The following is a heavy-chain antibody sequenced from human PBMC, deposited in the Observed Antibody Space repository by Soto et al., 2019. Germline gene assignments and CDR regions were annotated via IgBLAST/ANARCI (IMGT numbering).Heavy chain of an antibody. CDR3: ARFDYDYVWGSYRYHHYYYYGMDV. CDR1: GFTFSSYG. J-gene: IGHJ6*02. Sequence: GESLKISCAASGFTFSSYGMHWVRQAPGKGLEWVAVIWYDGSNKYYADSVKGRFTISRDNSKNTLYPQMNSLRAEDTAVYYCARFDYDYVWGSYRYHHYYYYGMDVWGQGTTVTVSS. V-gene: IGHV3-33*01. D-gene: IGHD3-16*02. CDR2: IWYDGSNK.